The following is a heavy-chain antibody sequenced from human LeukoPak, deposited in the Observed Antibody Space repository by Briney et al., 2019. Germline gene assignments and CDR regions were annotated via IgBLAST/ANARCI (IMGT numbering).Heavy chain of an antibody. D-gene: IGHD5/OR15-5a*01. CDR2: FYHSGST. CDR1: GYSISSGYY. V-gene: IGHV4-38-2*01. Sequence: SETLSLTCAVSGYSISSGYYWGWIRQPPGKGLQWIGSFYHSGSTYYNPSLNSRVTISVDTSKNQFSLKLSSVTAADTAVYYCARHEVDIVSTTRCDFDCWAQGTLVTVSS. CDR3: ARHEVDIVSTTRCDFDC. J-gene: IGHJ4*02.